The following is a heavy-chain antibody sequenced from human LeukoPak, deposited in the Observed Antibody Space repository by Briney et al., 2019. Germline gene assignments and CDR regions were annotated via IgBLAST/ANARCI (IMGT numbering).Heavy chain of an antibody. CDR1: GGTFSSYA. J-gene: IGHJ4*02. D-gene: IGHD6-19*01. CDR2: IIPIFGTA. CDR3: ARDSSGWYSYFDY. V-gene: IGHV1-69*13. Sequence: SGKVSCKASGGTFSSYAISWVRQAPGQGLEWMGGIIPIFGTANYAQKFQGRVTITADESTSTAYMELSSLRPEDTAVYYCARDSSGWYSYFDYWGQGTLVTVSS.